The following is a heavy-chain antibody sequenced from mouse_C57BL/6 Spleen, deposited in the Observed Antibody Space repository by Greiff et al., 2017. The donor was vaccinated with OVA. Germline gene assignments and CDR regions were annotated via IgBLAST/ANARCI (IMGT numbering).Heavy chain of an antibody. Sequence: QVQLKESGAELVRPGASVKLSCKASGYTFTDYYINWVKQRPGQGLEWIARIYPGSGNTYYNEKFKGKATLTAEKSSSTAYMQLSSLTSEDSAVYFCARGMGGNYPFFDYWGQGTTLTVSS. J-gene: IGHJ2*01. CDR2: IYPGSGNT. V-gene: IGHV1-76*01. D-gene: IGHD2-1*01. CDR1: GYTFTDYY. CDR3: ARGMGGNYPFFDY.